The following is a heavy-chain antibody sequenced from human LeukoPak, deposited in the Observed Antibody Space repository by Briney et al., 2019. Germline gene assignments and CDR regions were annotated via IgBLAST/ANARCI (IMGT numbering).Heavy chain of an antibody. CDR2: ISTDNGNT. CDR3: ARDTDYYDSSGPKWFDP. D-gene: IGHD3-22*01. Sequence: ASVKVSCKTSGYTFTSYGISWVRQAPGQGLEWMGWISTDNGNTNYAQKVQGRVTMTTDTSTSTAYMELSSLRSEDTAVYYCARDTDYYDSSGPKWFDPWGQGTLVTVSS. CDR1: GYTFTSYG. J-gene: IGHJ5*02. V-gene: IGHV1-18*01.